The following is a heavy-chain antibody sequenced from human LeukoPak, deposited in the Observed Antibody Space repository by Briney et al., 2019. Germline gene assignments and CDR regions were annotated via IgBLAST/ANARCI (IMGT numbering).Heavy chain of an antibody. CDR2: ISASGRNT. J-gene: IGHJ6*03. CDR1: GFTFSSYA. Sequence: PGGSLRLSCAAPGFTFSSYAMSWVRQAPGKGLGWVSVISASGRNTYYSESAKGQFTISRDNSKNTLYLQMSSLRAEDTAVYYCVRRGSNYPYYMDVWGKGTTVTVSS. CDR3: VRRGSNYPYYMDV. V-gene: IGHV3-23*01.